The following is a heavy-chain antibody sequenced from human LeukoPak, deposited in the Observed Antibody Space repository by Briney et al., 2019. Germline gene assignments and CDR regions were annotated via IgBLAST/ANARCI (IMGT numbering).Heavy chain of an antibody. CDR2: IRYDGSNK. V-gene: IGHV3-30*02. CDR1: GFTFSSYG. CDR3: AKVGYSYGHYYYYMDV. Sequence: PGGSLRLSCAASGFTFSSYGMHWVRQAPGKGLEWVAFIRYDGSNKYYADSVKGRFTISRDNSKNTLYLQMNSLRAEDTAVYYCAKVGYSYGHYYYYMDVWGKGTTVTVSS. D-gene: IGHD5-18*01. J-gene: IGHJ6*03.